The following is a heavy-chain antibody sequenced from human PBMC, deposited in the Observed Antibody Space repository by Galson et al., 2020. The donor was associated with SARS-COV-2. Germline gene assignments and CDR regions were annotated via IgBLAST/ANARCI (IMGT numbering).Heavy chain of an antibody. CDR2: IRSKAYGGTT. CDR1: GFTFGDYA. Sequence: GGPLRLSCTASGFTFGDYAMSWFRQAPGKGLEGVGCIRSKAYGGTTEYAASVKGRFTISRDDSKSIAYLQMNSLKTEDTAVYYCTREDYYDSSGYYWYDYWGQGTLVTVSS. CDR3: TREDYYDSSGYYWYDY. J-gene: IGHJ4*02. D-gene: IGHD3-22*01. V-gene: IGHV3-49*03.